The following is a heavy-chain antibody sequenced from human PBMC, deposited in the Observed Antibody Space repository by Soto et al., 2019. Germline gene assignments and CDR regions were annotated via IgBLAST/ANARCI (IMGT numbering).Heavy chain of an antibody. V-gene: IGHV4-39*01. J-gene: IGHJ4*02. Sequence: QLQLQESGPGLGKPSETLSLTCTVSGGSISSSSYYWGWIRQPPGKGLEWIGSIYYSGSTYYNPSLKSRVTIAVGTCKNQFSLKLSSVTAADTAVYYCARHTEQWLVVGWGQGTLVNDSS. CDR3: ARHTEQWLVVG. CDR1: GGSISSSSYY. D-gene: IGHD6-19*01. CDR2: IYYSGST.